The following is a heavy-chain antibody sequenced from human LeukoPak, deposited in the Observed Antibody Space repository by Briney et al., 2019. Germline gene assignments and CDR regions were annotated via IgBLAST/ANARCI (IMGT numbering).Heavy chain of an antibody. V-gene: IGHV3-30*04. CDR3: ARDIDSSGSD. CDR1: GSTFSSYA. Sequence: PGRSLRLSCAASGSTFSSYAMHWVRQAPGKGLEWVAVISYDGSNKYYAVSVKGRFTISRDNSKNTLYLQMNSLRAEDTAVYYCARDIDSSGSDWGQGTLVTVSS. D-gene: IGHD6-19*01. CDR2: ISYDGSNK. J-gene: IGHJ4*02.